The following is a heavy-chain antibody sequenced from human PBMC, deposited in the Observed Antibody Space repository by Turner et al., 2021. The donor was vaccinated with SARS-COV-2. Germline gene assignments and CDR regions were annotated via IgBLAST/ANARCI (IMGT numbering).Heavy chain of an antibody. CDR1: GGTFSSYP. D-gene: IGHD6-25*01. V-gene: IGHV1-69*02. J-gene: IGHJ4*02. Sequence: QFQLLHSGAEVRRTACPVRVSCEASGGTFSSYPNSWVRKGPGQGLEWMRRIIPILDIANDAQKFKSSVKITTNKPTRTAYMELSSLRSEYKAVYDCAGINSGCFDYWGQGTLVTVSS. CDR2: IIPILDIA. CDR3: AGINSGCFDY.